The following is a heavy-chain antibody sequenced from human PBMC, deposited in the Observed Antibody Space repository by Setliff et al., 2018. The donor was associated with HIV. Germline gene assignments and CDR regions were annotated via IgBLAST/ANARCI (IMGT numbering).Heavy chain of an antibody. CDR2: INHSGST. CDR3: ARGSDYIWGNYRFPFDY. V-gene: IGHV4-34*01. Sequence: SETLSLTCAVYGGSFRGYYWSWIRQPPGKGLEWIGEINHSGSTNYNPSLKSRVTISVDTSKSQSSLKLSSVTAADTALYYCARGSDYIWGNYRFPFDYWGQGTLVTVSS. J-gene: IGHJ4*02. D-gene: IGHD3-16*02. CDR1: GGSFRGYY.